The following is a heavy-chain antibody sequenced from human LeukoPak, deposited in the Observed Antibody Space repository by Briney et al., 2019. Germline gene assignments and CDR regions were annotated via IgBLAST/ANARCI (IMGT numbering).Heavy chain of an antibody. Sequence: GGTLRLSCAASGFIFSGYGMSWVRQASGKGLEWVSGISGSDGSTNYADSVKGRFTISRDNAKNSLYLQMNSLRAEDTAVYYCAELGITMIGGVWGKGTTVTISS. J-gene: IGHJ6*04. CDR3: AELGITMIGGV. D-gene: IGHD3-10*02. CDR1: GFIFSGYG. CDR2: ISGSDGST. V-gene: IGHV3-23*01.